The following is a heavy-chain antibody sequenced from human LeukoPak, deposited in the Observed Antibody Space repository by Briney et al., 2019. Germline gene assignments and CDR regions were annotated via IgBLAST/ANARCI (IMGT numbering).Heavy chain of an antibody. CDR2: IYYSGTT. D-gene: IGHD3-10*01. CDR1: GGSISSSSYY. CDR3: ARLPYASGSYSVFDY. Sequence: SETLSLTCTVSGGSISSSSYYWGWVRQPPGKGLEWIGSIYYSGTTYYNPSLKSRVTISVDTSKNQFFLGLRSVTGPDTAVYYFARLPYASGSYSVFDYWGQGTLVTVSS. V-gene: IGHV4-39*01. J-gene: IGHJ4*02.